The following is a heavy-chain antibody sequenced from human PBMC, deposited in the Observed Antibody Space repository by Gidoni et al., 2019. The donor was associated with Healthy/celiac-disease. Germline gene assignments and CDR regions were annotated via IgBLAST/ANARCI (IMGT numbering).Heavy chain of an antibody. CDR2: IYYSGST. Sequence: QLQLQESGPGLVKPSETLSLTCTVSGGSISSSSYYWGWIRQPPGKGLEWIGSIYYSGSTYYNPSLKSRVTISVDTSKNQFSLKLSSVTAADTGVYYCARLVRGVIWFDPWGQGTLVTVSS. CDR3: ARLVRGVIWFDP. D-gene: IGHD3-10*01. J-gene: IGHJ5*02. CDR1: GGSISSSSYY. V-gene: IGHV4-39*01.